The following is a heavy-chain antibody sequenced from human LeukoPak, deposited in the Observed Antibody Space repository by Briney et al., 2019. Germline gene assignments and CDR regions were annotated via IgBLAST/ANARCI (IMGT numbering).Heavy chain of an antibody. D-gene: IGHD3-10*01. V-gene: IGHV3-23*01. CDR1: GFTFSSYA. Sequence: SGGSLRLSCAASGFTFSSYAMNWVRQAPGKGLEWVSAISGSGGGTYYADSVKGRFTISRDNSKNTLYLQMNSLRAEDTAVYYCAKGPMGRGFDTWGQGTLVTVSS. CDR3: AKGPMGRGFDT. J-gene: IGHJ4*02. CDR2: ISGSGGGT.